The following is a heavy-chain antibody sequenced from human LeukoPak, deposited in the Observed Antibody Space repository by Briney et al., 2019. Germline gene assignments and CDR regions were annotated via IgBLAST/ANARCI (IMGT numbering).Heavy chain of an antibody. Sequence: GGSLRLSCAGSGFTLGNYAMNWVRQAPGKGLEWVSAISGSGGTTYYADSVKGRFTISRDNSKSTLYLQMNSLRAEDTAVYYCAKAQSGYWDYFDYWGQGTPVTVSS. CDR3: AKAQSGYWDYFDY. CDR1: GFTLGNYA. CDR2: ISGSGGTT. V-gene: IGHV3-23*01. D-gene: IGHD5-12*01. J-gene: IGHJ4*02.